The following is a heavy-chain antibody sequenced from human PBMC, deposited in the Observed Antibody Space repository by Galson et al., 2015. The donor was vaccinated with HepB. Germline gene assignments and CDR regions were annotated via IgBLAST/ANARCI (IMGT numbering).Heavy chain of an antibody. CDR1: GGSISSSSYY. V-gene: IGHV4-39*07. D-gene: IGHD6-6*01. Sequence: TLSLTCTVSGGSISSSSYYWGWIRQPPVKGLAWTGTIYYSGSTYYNPSLKSRLTISVDTSKNQFSLKLTSVTAADTAVYYCARIVYSSSAEVDYWGQGTLVTVSS. J-gene: IGHJ4*02. CDR3: ARIVYSSSAEVDY. CDR2: IYYSGST.